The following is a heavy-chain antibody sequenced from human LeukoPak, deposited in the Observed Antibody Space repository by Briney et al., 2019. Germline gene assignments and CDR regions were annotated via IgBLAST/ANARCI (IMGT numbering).Heavy chain of an antibody. Sequence: GGSLRLSCAASGFTFSSYSMNWVRQAPGKGLEWVSFISSSSSYIYYADSVKGRFTISRDNAKNSLYLQMNRLRDEDTAVYYCAKGVGQSSSWYRGARGDYFDYWRQGTVVTVCS. CDR3: AKGVGQSSSWYRGARGDYFDY. V-gene: IGHV3-21*01. D-gene: IGHD6-13*01. CDR1: GFTFSSYS. J-gene: IGHJ4*02. CDR2: ISSSSSYI.